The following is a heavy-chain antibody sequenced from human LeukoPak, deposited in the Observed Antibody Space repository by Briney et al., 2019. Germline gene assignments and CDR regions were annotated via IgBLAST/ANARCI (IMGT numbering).Heavy chain of an antibody. CDR1: GFTFDAYA. CDR3: TKGSDSSAYSAFDC. Sequence: GGSLRLSCAASGFTFDAYAMHWVRQAPGKGLEWVSGISWNSGSIGYADSVKGRFSISGDNAKNSLYLQMNGLRAEDTALYYCTKGSDSSAYSAFDCWGQGTLVTVSS. CDR2: ISWNSGSI. J-gene: IGHJ4*02. D-gene: IGHD3-22*01. V-gene: IGHV3-9*01.